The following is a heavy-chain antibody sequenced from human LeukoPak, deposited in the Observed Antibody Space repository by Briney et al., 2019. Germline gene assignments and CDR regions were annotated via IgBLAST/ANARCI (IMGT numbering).Heavy chain of an antibody. CDR2: XXYSGST. V-gene: IGHV4-39*01. D-gene: IGHD3-22*01. Sequence: SETLSLTCTVSGGSISSSGYYWGWIRQPPGKGXXXXXXXXYSGSTYYNPSLKSRVTISVDTSKNQFSLKLSSVTAADTAVYYCARRRKGGYYDSSGYYVDWGQGTLVTVSS. CDR1: GGSISSSGYY. CDR3: ARRRKGGYYDSSGYYVD. J-gene: IGHJ4*02.